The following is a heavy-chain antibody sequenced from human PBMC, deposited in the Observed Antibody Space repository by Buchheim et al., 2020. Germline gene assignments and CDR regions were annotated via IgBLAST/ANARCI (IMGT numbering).Heavy chain of an antibody. CDR1: GGSISSYY. V-gene: IGHV4-59*08. J-gene: IGHJ6*02. D-gene: IGHD3-3*01. Sequence: QVQLQESGPGLVKPSETLSLTCTVSGGSISSYYWSWIRQPPGKGLEWIGYIYYSGSTNYNPSLKSRVPISVNTSKNQFFLKLSSVTAADTAVYYCARGVYYDFWSGSLVSYYYYGMDVWGQGTT. CDR3: ARGVYYDFWSGSLVSYYYYGMDV. CDR2: IYYSGST.